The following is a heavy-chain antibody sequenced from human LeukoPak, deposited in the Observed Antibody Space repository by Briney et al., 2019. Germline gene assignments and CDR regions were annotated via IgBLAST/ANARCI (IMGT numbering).Heavy chain of an antibody. CDR1: GGSFSGYY. D-gene: IGHD2-21*01. Sequence: SETLSLTCAVYGGSFSGYYWSWIRQPPGKGLEWIGEINHSGSTNYNPSLKSRVTISVDTSKNQFSLKLSSVTAADTAVYYCARVIVSDAFDIWGQGTMVTVSS. CDR2: INHSGST. CDR3: ARVIVSDAFDI. J-gene: IGHJ3*02. V-gene: IGHV4-34*01.